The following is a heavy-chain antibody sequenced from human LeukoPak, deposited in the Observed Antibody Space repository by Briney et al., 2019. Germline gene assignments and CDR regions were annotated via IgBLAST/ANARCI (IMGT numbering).Heavy chain of an antibody. CDR1: GFTLSSYS. Sequence: GGSLKLSCAASGFTLSSYSMNWFRKAPGKGLEWVSFISTSSSYIYYADSVKGRFTISRDNAKNSLYLQMNSLRAEDTAVYYCARASSSWYYFDYWGQGTLVTVSS. D-gene: IGHD6-13*01. J-gene: IGHJ4*02. V-gene: IGHV3-21*01. CDR2: ISTSSSYI. CDR3: ARASSSWYYFDY.